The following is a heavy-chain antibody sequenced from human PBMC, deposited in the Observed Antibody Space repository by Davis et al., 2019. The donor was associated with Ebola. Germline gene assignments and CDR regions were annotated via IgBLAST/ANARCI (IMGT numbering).Heavy chain of an antibody. J-gene: IGHJ5*02. CDR3: ARQGWSGYSLRHWLDP. V-gene: IGHV4-39*01. D-gene: IGHD3-3*01. CDR2: IYYSGIT. CDR1: GGSIISSSSY. Sequence: GSLRLSCTVSGGSIISSSSYWGWIRQPPRKGLEWIGSIYYSGITYYNPSLKSRVTISVDTSKNQFSLKLRSVTAADTAVYYCARQGWSGYSLRHWLDPWGRGTLVTVS.